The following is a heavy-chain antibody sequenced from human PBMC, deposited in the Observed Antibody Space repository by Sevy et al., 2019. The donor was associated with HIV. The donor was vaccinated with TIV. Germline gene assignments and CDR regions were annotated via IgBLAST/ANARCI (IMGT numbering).Heavy chain of an antibody. CDR2: LNGSGGRT. J-gene: IGHJ3*02. CDR3: AKDTDSGSYLNDAFDI. CDR1: GFTFSSFA. Sequence: GGSLRLSCAASGFTFSSFAMSWVRQTPGKGLEWVSGLNGSGGRTYYPDSVKGRFTISRDNSKNLLYLQMNSLRAEDTAVYYCAKDTDSGSYLNDAFDIWGQGTMVTVSS. D-gene: IGHD1-26*01. V-gene: IGHV3-23*01.